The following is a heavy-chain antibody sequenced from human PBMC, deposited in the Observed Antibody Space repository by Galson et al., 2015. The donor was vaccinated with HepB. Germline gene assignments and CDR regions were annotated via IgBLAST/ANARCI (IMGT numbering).Heavy chain of an antibody. CDR2: ISSSSSYI. J-gene: IGHJ6*03. V-gene: IGHV3-21*01. CDR3: ARVPRITMVQGVPYYYYYMDV. Sequence: SLRLSCAASGFTFSSYSMNWVRQAPGKGLEWVSSISSSSSYIYYADSVKGRFTISRDNAKNSLYLQMNSLRAEDRAVYYCARVPRITMVQGVPYYYYYMDVWGKGTTVTVSS. CDR1: GFTFSSYS. D-gene: IGHD3-10*01.